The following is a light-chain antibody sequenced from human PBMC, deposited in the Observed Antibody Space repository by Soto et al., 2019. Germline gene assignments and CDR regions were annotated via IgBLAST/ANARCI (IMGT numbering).Light chain of an antibody. V-gene: IGKV1-39*01. CDR2: AAY. J-gene: IGKJ1*01. Sequence: DIQMTQSPSSLSSSVGDRVTITCRASQYINNYLNWYQQKPGKAPKLLIFAAYNLQSGVPSRFSGSGSGTDFTLTISSLQPEDFATYYCQQYYRYPWTFGQGTKVEI. CDR1: QYINNY. CDR3: QQYYRYPWT.